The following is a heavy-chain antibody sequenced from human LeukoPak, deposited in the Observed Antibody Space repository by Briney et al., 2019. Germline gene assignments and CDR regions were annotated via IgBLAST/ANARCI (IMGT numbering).Heavy chain of an antibody. CDR3: ARDVARGYSYRFGWFDP. D-gene: IGHD5-18*01. CDR2: INSDGSST. V-gene: IGHV3-74*01. J-gene: IGHJ5*02. Sequence: GGSLRLSCAASGFTFSSYLVHWVRQAPGKGLVWVSRINSDGSSTSYADSVKGRFTISRDNAKNTLYLQMNSLRAEDTAVYYCARDVARGYSYRFGWFDPWGQGTLVTVSS. CDR1: GFTFSSYL.